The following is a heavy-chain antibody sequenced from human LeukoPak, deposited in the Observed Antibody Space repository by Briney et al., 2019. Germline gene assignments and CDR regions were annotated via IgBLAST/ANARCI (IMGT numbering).Heavy chain of an antibody. D-gene: IGHD5-24*01. CDR1: GFMFSSYW. CDR2: IKQDGSEK. CDR3: AREEVRSFDN. J-gene: IGHJ4*02. Sequence: GGSLRLSCAASGFMFSSYWMTWVRQAPGKGLEWAANIKQDGSEKYYMSSVRGRFTISRDNAKNSLYLQMNNVRAEDTAVYYCAREEVRSFDNWGQGTLVTVSS. V-gene: IGHV3-7*03.